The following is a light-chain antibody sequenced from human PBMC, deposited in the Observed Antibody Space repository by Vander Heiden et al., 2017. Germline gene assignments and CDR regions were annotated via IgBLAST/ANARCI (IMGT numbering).Light chain of an antibody. CDR3: QQRSNWHPNMYT. J-gene: IGKJ2*01. Sequence: EIVLTQSPATLSLSPGERATLSCRASQSVSSYLAWYQQKPGQAPRLLIYDASNRATGIPARFSGSGSGTDFTLTISSLEPEDFAVYYCQQRSNWHPNMYTFGQGTKLEIK. V-gene: IGKV3-11*01. CDR2: DAS. CDR1: QSVSSY.